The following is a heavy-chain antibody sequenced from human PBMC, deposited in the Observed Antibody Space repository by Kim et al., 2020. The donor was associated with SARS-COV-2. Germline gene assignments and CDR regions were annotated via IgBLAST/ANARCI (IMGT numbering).Heavy chain of an antibody. D-gene: IGHD1-26*01. Sequence: GGSLRLSCAASGFTFSSYAMHWVRQAPGKGLEWVAVISYDGSNKYYADSVKGRFTISRDNSKNTLYLQMNSLRAEDTAVYDCARPRSGSYCGRGGYFDY. CDR1: GFTFSSYA. V-gene: IGHV3-30-3*01. CDR2: ISYDGSNK. CDR3: ARPRSGSYCGRGGYFDY. J-gene: IGHJ4*01.